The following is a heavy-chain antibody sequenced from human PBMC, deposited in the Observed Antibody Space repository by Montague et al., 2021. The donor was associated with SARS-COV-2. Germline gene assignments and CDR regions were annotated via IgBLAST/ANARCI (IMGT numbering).Heavy chain of an antibody. J-gene: IGHJ5*02. CDR2: INHSGST. V-gene: IGHV4-34*01. Sequence: TLSLTCAVYGGSLSGYYWAWIRQTPAKGLEWIGDINHSGSTNYNPSLKSRLSISVDTSKKQFSLKLNSMTAADTAVYYCARGADYDFWSGFLRYKWFDPWGLGTPVTVSS. D-gene: IGHD3-3*01. CDR1: GGSLSGYY. CDR3: ARGADYDFWSGFLRYKWFDP.